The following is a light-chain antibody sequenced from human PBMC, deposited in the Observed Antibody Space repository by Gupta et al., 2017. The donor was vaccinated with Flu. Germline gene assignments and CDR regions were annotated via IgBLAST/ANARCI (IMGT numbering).Light chain of an antibody. J-gene: IGKJ4*01. CDR1: QSVNNNY. CDR3: EQLGNPPIT. CDR2: GAS. Sequence: EIVLTQSPGTLSLSPGERATLSCRASQSVNNNYLAWYQQKPGQAPRLLIYGASSRATGIPDRFSGSGSGTDFTLTINRLEPEDFAVYYCEQLGNPPITFGGGTKVEI. V-gene: IGKV3-20*01.